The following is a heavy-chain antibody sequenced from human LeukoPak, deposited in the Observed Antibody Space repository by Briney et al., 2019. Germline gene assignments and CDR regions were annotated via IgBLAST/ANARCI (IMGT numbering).Heavy chain of an antibody. V-gene: IGHV3-21*01. J-gene: IGHJ3*02. CDR3: AKDLGSYSFSYAFDI. D-gene: IGHD1-26*01. CDR1: GFTFSSYS. Sequence: GGSLRLSCAASGFTFSSYSMNWVRQAPGKGLEWVSSISSSSSYIYYADSVKGRFTISRDNSKNTLYLQMNSLRAEDTAVYYCAKDLGSYSFSYAFDIWGQGTMVTVS. CDR2: ISSSSSYI.